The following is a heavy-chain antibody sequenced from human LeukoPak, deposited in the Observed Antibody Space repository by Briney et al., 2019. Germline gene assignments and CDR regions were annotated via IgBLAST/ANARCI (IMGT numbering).Heavy chain of an antibody. CDR3: ARDEGLYSYGSYYYDSSGYFHFDY. CDR1: GYTFTGYY. Sequence: GASVKVSCKASGYTFTGYYMHWVRQAPGQGPEWMGWINPNSGGTNYAQKFQGRVTMTRDTSISTAYMELSRLRSDDTAVYYCARDEGLYSYGSYYYDSSGYFHFDYWGQGTLVTVSS. V-gene: IGHV1-2*02. D-gene: IGHD3-22*01. J-gene: IGHJ4*02. CDR2: INPNSGGT.